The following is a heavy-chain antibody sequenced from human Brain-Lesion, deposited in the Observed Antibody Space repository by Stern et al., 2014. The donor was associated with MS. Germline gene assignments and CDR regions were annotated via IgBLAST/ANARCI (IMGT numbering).Heavy chain of an antibody. Sequence: VQLVESGPGLVQPSQTLSLTCNVSGDSISSGDNYWSWLRQSPGQGLEWIGYIYYIGGTFYNPSLKSRVSISVDTSQNQFSLSLSSVTAADTAVYYCARGESSRYYYYFDDWGQGTLVTVSS. CDR3: ARGESSRYYYYFDD. D-gene: IGHD3-22*01. CDR1: GDSISSGDNY. CDR2: IYYIGGT. V-gene: IGHV4-30-4*01. J-gene: IGHJ4*02.